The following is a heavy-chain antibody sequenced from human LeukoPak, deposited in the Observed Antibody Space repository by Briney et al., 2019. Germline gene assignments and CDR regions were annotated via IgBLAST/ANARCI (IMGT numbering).Heavy chain of an antibody. V-gene: IGHV3-53*01. CDR3: ARETSAY. J-gene: IGHJ4*02. CDR2: LYSGGST. CDR1: GFSVSSNY. Sequence: GGSLRLSCAASGFSVSSNYMSWVRQAPGKGLEWISVLYSGGSTNYADSVKGRFTTSRDDSKNTLYLQMNSLRAEDTAVYFCARETSAYWGQGTLVTVS.